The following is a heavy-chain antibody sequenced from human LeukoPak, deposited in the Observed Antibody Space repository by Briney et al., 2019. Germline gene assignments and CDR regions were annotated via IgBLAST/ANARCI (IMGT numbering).Heavy chain of an antibody. CDR3: TLGSLYSSNWYGDY. J-gene: IGHJ4*02. V-gene: IGHV3-23*01. Sequence: GGSLRLSCAASGFTFRTYAMHWVRQAPGKGLEWVSGISGDGGSTYYAVSVKGRFTISRDNSKNTLYLQMNGLRPEDTAVYYCTLGSLYSSNWYGDYWGQGTLVTVSS. CDR2: ISGDGGST. D-gene: IGHD6-13*01. CDR1: GFTFRTYA.